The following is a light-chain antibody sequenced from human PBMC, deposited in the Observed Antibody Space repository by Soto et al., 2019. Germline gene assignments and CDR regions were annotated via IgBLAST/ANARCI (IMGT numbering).Light chain of an antibody. V-gene: IGKV1-5*01. CDR2: DAS. J-gene: IGKJ1*01. CDR1: QSISSW. CDR3: QQYNSYSPT. Sequence: DIQMTQSPSTLSASVGDRVTITCRASQSISSWLDWYQQKPGKAPKLLIYDASSLESGVPSRFSGSGSGTDFSLTISSLQPDDFATYYCQQYNSYSPTFGQGTKVEIK.